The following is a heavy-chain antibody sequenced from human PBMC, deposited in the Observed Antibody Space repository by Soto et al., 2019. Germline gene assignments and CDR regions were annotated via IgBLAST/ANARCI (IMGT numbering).Heavy chain of an antibody. CDR1: GFSFSSYA. J-gene: IGHJ4*02. CDR3: AKGSIEYSASVDN. V-gene: IGHV3-23*01. Sequence: DVQLLESGGGLVQPGGSLRLSCAASGFSFSSYAMVWVRQAPGKGLEWVAVVSASGGSSYFADSVEGPFTLSRDNSKNVLSLEMNSLRAEETAIYFCAKGSIEYSASVDNWGQGTLVVVSS. D-gene: IGHD5-12*01. CDR2: VSASGGSS.